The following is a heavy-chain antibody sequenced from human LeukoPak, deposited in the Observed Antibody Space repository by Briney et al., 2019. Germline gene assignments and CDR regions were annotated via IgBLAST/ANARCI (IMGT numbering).Heavy chain of an antibody. D-gene: IGHD6-13*01. CDR1: GFTFSSYS. CDR2: ISSSSSTI. Sequence: GGSLRLSFAASGFTFSSYSMNWVRQAPGKGLEWVSYISSSSSTIYYADSVKGRFTISRDNAKNSLYLQMNSLRAEDTAVYYCAREGIAAAGTFDYWGQGTLVTVSS. J-gene: IGHJ4*02. V-gene: IGHV3-48*01. CDR3: AREGIAAAGTFDY.